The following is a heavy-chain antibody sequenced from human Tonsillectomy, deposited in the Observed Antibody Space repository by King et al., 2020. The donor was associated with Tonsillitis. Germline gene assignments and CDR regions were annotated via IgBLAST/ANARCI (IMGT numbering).Heavy chain of an antibody. V-gene: IGHV3-7*04. CDR2: IKQDGSEK. D-gene: IGHD3-16*01. J-gene: IGHJ4*02. Sequence: VQLVESGGGLVQPGGSLRLSCAASGFTFSSYWMSWVRQAPGRGLEWVANIKQDGSEKYYVDSVKGQLTISRDNAKNSLYLQMNSLRAEDTAVYYCARGFGYSDYWGQGTLGTLSS. CDR3: ARGFGYSDY. CDR1: GFTFSSYW.